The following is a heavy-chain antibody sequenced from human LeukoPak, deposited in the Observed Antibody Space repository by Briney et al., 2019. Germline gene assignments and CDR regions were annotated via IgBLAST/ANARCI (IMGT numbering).Heavy chain of an antibody. CDR1: GFTVSSIY. CDR3: ATEQQLVPC. V-gene: IGHV3-7*04. Sequence: GGSLRLSCAASGFTVSSIYMSWVRQAPGKGLEWVANIKQDGSEKYYVDSVKGRFTISRDNAKNSLYLQMSSLRAEDTAVYYCATEQQLVPCWGQGTLVTVSS. D-gene: IGHD6-13*01. CDR2: IKQDGSEK. J-gene: IGHJ4*02.